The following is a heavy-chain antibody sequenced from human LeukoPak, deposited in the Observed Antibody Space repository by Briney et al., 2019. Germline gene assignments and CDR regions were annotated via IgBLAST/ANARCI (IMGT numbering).Heavy chain of an antibody. V-gene: IGHV3-30*02. D-gene: IGHD4-11*01. CDR1: GFTFNIYD. J-gene: IGHJ4*02. Sequence: GGSLRLSCAVSGFTFNIYDMYWVRQAPGKGLEWVAFIRYDGGNEYYADSVKGRFTISRDNSKNTLYLQMNNLRPEDTAVYYCTKLASVSTDYWGQGTLVTVSS. CDR2: IRYDGGNE. CDR3: TKLASVSTDY.